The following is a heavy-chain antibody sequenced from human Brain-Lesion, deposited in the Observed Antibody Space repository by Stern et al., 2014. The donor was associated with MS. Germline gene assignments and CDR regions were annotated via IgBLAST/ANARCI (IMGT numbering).Heavy chain of an antibody. Sequence: VQLVESGGGLVKPWGTLTLSCAASGFTFSNYWMHWGRHAPGKGLVWVSRVNNDGRRTSYADSVKGRFTMSRDNAKNTLYLQMNSLRVEDTAIYYCARGERWFDSWGQGTLVTVSS. V-gene: IGHV3-74*01. J-gene: IGHJ5*01. CDR1: GFTFSNYW. CDR2: VNNDGRRT. CDR3: ARGERWFDS.